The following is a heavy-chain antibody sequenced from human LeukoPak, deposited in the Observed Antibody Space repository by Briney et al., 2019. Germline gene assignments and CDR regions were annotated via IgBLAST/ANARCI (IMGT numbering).Heavy chain of an antibody. J-gene: IGHJ4*02. CDR2: IYPGDSDT. Sequence: PGESLQISCKGSGYSFTTYWIAWVRQMPGKGLEWMGIIYPGDSDTRYSPSFQGQVTISADKSITTAYLQWSSLKASDTAIYYCARTMGTSTSSTLDYWGQGTLVTVSS. CDR1: GYSFTTYW. CDR3: ARTMGTSTSSTLDY. V-gene: IGHV5-51*01. D-gene: IGHD2-2*01.